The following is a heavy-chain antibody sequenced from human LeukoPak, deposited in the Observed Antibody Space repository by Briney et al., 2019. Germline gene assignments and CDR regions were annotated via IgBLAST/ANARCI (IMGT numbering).Heavy chain of an antibody. V-gene: IGHV3-21*01. D-gene: IGHD2-21*01. J-gene: IGHJ3*01. CDR2: ISSSGSYI. Sequence: GGSLRLSCAASGFTFTSYTMNWVRQAPGKGLEWVSNISSSGSYIDYADSVKGRFTISRDNAKNSLFLQMNSLRAEDTAVYYCARSLIADGAFDVWGQGTMVTVSS. CDR3: ARSLIADGAFDV. CDR1: GFTFTSYT.